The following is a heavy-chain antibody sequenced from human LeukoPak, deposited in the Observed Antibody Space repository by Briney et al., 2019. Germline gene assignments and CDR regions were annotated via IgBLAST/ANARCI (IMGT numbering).Heavy chain of an antibody. CDR3: ARAAPVAGDFDY. CDR2: IIPILGIA. D-gene: IGHD6-19*01. Sequence: SVKVSCKASGGTFSSYTISWVRQAPGQGLEWMGRIIPILGIANYAQKFQGRVTITADKSSSTAYMEVSSLRSEDTAVYYCARAAPVAGDFDYWGQGTLVTVSS. CDR1: GGTFSSYT. J-gene: IGHJ4*02. V-gene: IGHV1-69*02.